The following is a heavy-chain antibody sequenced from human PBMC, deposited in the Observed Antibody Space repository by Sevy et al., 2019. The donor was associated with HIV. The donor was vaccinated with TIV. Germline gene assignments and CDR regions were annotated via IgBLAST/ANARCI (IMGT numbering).Heavy chain of an antibody. CDR3: SRDLRLSGIYRSDY. J-gene: IGHJ4*02. V-gene: IGHV3-48*03. Sequence: GGSLTLSCAASGFTFNSYDMNWVRRAPGKGLEWISYISGSGNTIYYADSVKGRFTISRDNAKKSLSLQMNSLRAEDTAVYYCSRDLRLSGIYRSDYWGQGTLVTVSS. CDR2: ISGSGNTI. D-gene: IGHD1-26*01. CDR1: GFTFNSYD.